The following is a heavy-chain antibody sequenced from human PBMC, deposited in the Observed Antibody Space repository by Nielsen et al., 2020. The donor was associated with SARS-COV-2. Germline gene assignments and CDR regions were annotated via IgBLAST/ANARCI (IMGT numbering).Heavy chain of an antibody. CDR3: ARDLVYYGMDV. V-gene: IGHV3-53*01. J-gene: IGHJ6*02. D-gene: IGHD2-15*01. CDR2: IYSGGST. Sequence: GESLKISCAASGFTVSSNYMSWVRQAPGKGLEWVSVIYSGGSTYYADPVKGRFTISRDNSKNTLYLQMNSLRAEDTAVYYCARDLVYYGMDVWGQGTTVTVSS. CDR1: GFTVSSNY.